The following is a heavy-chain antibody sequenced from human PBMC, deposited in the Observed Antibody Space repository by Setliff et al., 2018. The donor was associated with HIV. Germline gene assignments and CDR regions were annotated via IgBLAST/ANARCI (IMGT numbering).Heavy chain of an antibody. V-gene: IGHV1-69-2*01. CDR2: IDPVNGET. D-gene: IGHD3-10*01. J-gene: IGHJ4*01. Sequence: ASVMVSCKASRYTFTDYYIHWVQQAPGKGLEWMGRIDPVNGETTYAENFQGRVAITADTSTDTAYLKLSSLKSDDTAVYYCATSRVVRRVPLPFDYWGQGTLVTV. CDR1: RYTFTDYY. CDR3: ATSRVVRRVPLPFDY.